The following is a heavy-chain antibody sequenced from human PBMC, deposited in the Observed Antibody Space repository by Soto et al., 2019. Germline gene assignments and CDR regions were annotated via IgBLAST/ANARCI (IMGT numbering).Heavy chain of an antibody. CDR3: VKDKGAAAGFDY. V-gene: IGHV3-30*18. D-gene: IGHD6-13*01. CDR2: ISYEGSEK. J-gene: IGHJ4*02. Sequence: QVHLVESGEGVVEPGRSLRLSCAASGFTFSNNGMHWVRQAPGKGLEWMGVISYEGSEKYYAGSVKGRFTISRDNSKNTLYLQLDTLRAEDTAIYYCVKDKGAAAGFDYWGQGILVTVSS. CDR1: GFTFSNNG.